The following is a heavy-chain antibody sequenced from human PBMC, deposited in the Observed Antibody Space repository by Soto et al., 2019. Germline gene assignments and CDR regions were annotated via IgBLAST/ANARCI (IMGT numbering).Heavy chain of an antibody. V-gene: IGHV4-59*01. Sequence: PSETLSLTCTVSGGSISSYYWSWIRQPPGKGLEWIGYIYYSGSTNYNPSLKSRVTISVDTSKNQSSLKLSSVTAADTAVYYCARGFVAAQSFDPWGQGTLVTVSS. CDR3: ARGFVAAQSFDP. CDR1: GGSISSYY. CDR2: IYYSGST. J-gene: IGHJ5*02. D-gene: IGHD6-6*01.